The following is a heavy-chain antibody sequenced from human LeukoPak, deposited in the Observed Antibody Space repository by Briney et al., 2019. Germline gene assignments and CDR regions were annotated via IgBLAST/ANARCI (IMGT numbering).Heavy chain of an antibody. CDR3: ARDVSSMFPNWFDP. J-gene: IGHJ5*02. D-gene: IGHD6-6*01. V-gene: IGHV4-31*03. CDR1: GDSISSRTYY. CDR2: IWNSGST. Sequence: SETLSLTCSVSGDSISSRTYYWTWIRQHPEKGLEWIGYIWNSGSTNYNPALKSRVTISVDTSKNQFSLKLTSVTAADTAVYYCARDVSSMFPNWFDPWGQGILVIVSS.